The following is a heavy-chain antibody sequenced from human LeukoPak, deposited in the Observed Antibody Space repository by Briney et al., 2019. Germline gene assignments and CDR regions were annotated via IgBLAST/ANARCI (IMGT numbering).Heavy chain of an antibody. CDR2: MNPNSGNT. Sequence: EASVKVSCKASGYTFTSYDINWVRQATGQGLEWMGWMNPNSGNTGYAQKFQGRVTITRNTSISTAYMELSSLRSEDTAVYCCARSPPGYCGGDCYPGSYYYYMDVWGKGTTVTVSS. V-gene: IGHV1-8*03. CDR1: GYTFTSYD. J-gene: IGHJ6*03. CDR3: ARSPPGYCGGDCYPGSYYYYMDV. D-gene: IGHD2-21*01.